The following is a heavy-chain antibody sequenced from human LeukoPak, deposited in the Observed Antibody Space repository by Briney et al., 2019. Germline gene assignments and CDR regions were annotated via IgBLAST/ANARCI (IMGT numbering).Heavy chain of an antibody. V-gene: IGHV3-7*01. CDR3: ARDCGYSYGLRPYYFDY. D-gene: IGHD5-18*01. J-gene: IGHJ4*02. Sequence: GGSLRLSCAASGFTFSSYWMSWVRQAPGKGLEWVANIKQDGSEKYYVDSVKGRFTISRDNAKNSLYLQMNSLRAEDTAVYYCARDCGYSYGLRPYYFDYWGQGTLVTVSS. CDR2: IKQDGSEK. CDR1: GFTFSSYW.